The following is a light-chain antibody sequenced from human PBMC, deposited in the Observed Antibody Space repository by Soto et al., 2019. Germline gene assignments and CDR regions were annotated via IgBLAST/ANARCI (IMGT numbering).Light chain of an antibody. J-gene: IGLJ1*01. Sequence: QSVLTQPPSASGTPGQRVTISCSGSSSNIGTNTVNWYQQLPGTAPKLLIYTNNQRPSGVPDRFSGSKSGTSASLAISGLQSDDEADYYCAAWDDSLNGFYVFGTGTKVIVL. CDR1: SSNIGTNT. V-gene: IGLV1-44*01. CDR3: AAWDDSLNGFYV. CDR2: TNN.